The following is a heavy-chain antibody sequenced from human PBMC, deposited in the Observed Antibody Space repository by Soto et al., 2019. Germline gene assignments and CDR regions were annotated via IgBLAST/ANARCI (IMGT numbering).Heavy chain of an antibody. CDR2: ISGTDDNT. D-gene: IGHD1-26*01. CDR1: GFVLSHYA. V-gene: IGHV3-23*01. CDR3: AEDWGSRGVGATPHS. J-gene: IGHJ4*02. Sequence: EVQLLESGGGLVQPGGSLRLSCAASGFVLSHYAMTWVRQPPGKGLEWVSSISGTDDNTNHADSVKGRFTISRDVSKGARYLQMNSLRAEDTAVYYCAEDWGSRGVGATPHSWGRGALVTVSS.